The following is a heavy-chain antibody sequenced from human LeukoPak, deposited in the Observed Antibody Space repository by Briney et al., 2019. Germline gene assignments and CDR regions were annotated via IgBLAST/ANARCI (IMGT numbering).Heavy chain of an antibody. CDR1: GYSFTSYL. D-gene: IGHD5-18*01. V-gene: IGHV5-10-1*01. Sequence: PGESLRISCKGSGYSFTSYLISWVRQMPGKGLEWMGRIDPSDSYTNYSPSFQGHVTISADKSISTAYLQWSSLKASDTAMYYCARQSTRGMVDTDFDYWGQGTLVTVSS. J-gene: IGHJ4*02. CDR2: IDPSDSYT. CDR3: ARQSTRGMVDTDFDY.